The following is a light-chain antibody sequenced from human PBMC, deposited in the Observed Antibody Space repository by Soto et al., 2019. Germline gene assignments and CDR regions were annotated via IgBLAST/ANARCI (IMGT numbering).Light chain of an antibody. V-gene: IGKV1-5*01. CDR3: QNYHSAPIA. Sequence: DIQMTQSPSTLSAFIGDRVIITCRASQSVGTWLAWSQQKPGKAPKLLIFDASTLESGVPSRFSGSGSGTEFTLTISSLQPDDFATYYCQNYHSAPIAFGPGT. CDR2: DAS. J-gene: IGKJ3*01. CDR1: QSVGTW.